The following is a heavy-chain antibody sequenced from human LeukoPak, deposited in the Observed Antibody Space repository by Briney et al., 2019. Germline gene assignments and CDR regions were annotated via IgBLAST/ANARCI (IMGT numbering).Heavy chain of an antibody. D-gene: IGHD5-18*01. Sequence: GGSLRLSCAASGFTFSSYAMHWVRQAPGKGLGWVAVISYDGSNKYYADSVKGRFTISRDNSKNTLYLQMNSLRAEDTAVYYCAKDQQLWLYRGYFDYWGQGTLVTVSS. CDR2: ISYDGSNK. V-gene: IGHV3-30-3*01. CDR1: GFTFSSYA. J-gene: IGHJ4*02. CDR3: AKDQQLWLYRGYFDY.